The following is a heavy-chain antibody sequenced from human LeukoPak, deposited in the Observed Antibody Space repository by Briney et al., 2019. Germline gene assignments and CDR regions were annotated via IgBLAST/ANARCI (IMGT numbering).Heavy chain of an antibody. J-gene: IGHJ4*02. V-gene: IGHV1-69*05. CDR3: ARGIGSSSWYED. Sequence: ASVKVSCKASGYTFTSYAMNWVRQAPGQWLEWMGGIIPIFGTANYAQKFQGRVTITTDESTSTAYMELSSLRSEDTAVHYCARGIGSSSWYEDWGQGTLVTVSS. CDR1: GYTFTSYA. D-gene: IGHD6-13*01. CDR2: IIPIFGTA.